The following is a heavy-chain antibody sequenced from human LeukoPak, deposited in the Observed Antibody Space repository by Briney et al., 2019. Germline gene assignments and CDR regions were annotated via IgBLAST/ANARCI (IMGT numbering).Heavy chain of an antibody. V-gene: IGHV1-69*04. CDR1: GGTFSSYA. CDR3: ARRHGSITAAAQMDV. J-gene: IGHJ6*02. D-gene: IGHD6-13*01. CDR2: IIPILGIA. Sequence: SVKVSCKASGGTFSSYAISWVRQAPGQGLEWMGRIIPILGIANYAQKFQGRVTITADKSTSTAYMELSSLRSEDTAVYYCARRHGSITAAAQMDVWGQGTTVTVSS.